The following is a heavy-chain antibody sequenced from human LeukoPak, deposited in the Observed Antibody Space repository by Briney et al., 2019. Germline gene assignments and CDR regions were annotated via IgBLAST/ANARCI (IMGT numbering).Heavy chain of an antibody. CDR2: IKSKTDGGTT. D-gene: IGHD2-15*01. CDR3: TSECSGGSCYDDAFDI. J-gene: IGHJ3*02. V-gene: IGHV3-15*01. CDR1: GFTFSNAW. Sequence: GGSMRLSCAASGFTFSNAWMSWVRQAPGKGLEWVGRIKSKTDGGTTDYAAPVKGRFTISRDDSKNTLYLQMNSLKTEDTAVYYCTSECSGGSCYDDAFDIWGQGTMVTVSS.